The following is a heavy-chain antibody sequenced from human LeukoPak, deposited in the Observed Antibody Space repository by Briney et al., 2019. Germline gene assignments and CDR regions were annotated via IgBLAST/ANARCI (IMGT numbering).Heavy chain of an antibody. D-gene: IGHD3-10*01. Sequence: PGESLKISCKGSGYTFSTYWIAWVRQLPGKGLEWMGTIYPGDSDTRYGPSFQGQVNISADKSINTAYLQWSSLKASDTAMYYCATMPSGDQRRYFDYWGQGTLVTVSS. CDR3: ATMPSGDQRRYFDY. J-gene: IGHJ4*02. CDR1: GYTFSTYW. CDR2: IYPGDSDT. V-gene: IGHV5-51*01.